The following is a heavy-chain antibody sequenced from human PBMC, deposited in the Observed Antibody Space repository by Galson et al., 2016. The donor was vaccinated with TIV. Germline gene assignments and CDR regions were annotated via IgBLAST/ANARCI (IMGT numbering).Heavy chain of an antibody. J-gene: IGHJ4*02. CDR2: IYTNGRT. D-gene: IGHD4/OR15-4a*01. CDR1: GVIVSNNH. CDR3: ARQNDYLYYFNY. Sequence: SLRLSCAASGVIVSNNHMRWVRQAPGKGLEWISVIYTNGRTFYADSVKGRFTISRDSSKNTLYLQMNSLRPEDTALYYCARQNDYLYYFNYWGQGTLVTVSS. V-gene: IGHV3-53*05.